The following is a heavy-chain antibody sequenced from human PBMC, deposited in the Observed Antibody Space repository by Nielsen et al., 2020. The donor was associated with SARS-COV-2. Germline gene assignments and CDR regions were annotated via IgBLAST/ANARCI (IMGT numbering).Heavy chain of an antibody. CDR2: IKQDGSEK. J-gene: IGHJ5*02. Sequence: GGSLRLSCAASGFTFSSYWMSWVRQAPGKGLEWVANIKQDGSEKYYVDSVKGRFTISRDNAKNSLYLQMNSLRAEDTAVYYCARGMVATGWYNWFDPWGQGTLVTVSS. CDR3: ARGMVATGWYNWFDP. V-gene: IGHV3-7*03. CDR1: GFTFSSYW. D-gene: IGHD5-12*01.